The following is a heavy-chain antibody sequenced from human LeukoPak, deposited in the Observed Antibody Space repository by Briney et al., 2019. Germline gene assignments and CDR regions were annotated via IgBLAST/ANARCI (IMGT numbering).Heavy chain of an antibody. CDR2: ISYDGSNK. D-gene: IGHD5-18*01. Sequence: QPGGSLRLSCAASGFTFSSYAMHWVRQAPGKRLEWVAVISYDGSNKYYADSVKGRFTISRDNSKNTLYLQMNSLRAEDTAVYYCARTDTAMVRVYFDYWGQGTLVTVSS. CDR1: GFTFSSYA. V-gene: IGHV3-30*04. CDR3: ARTDTAMVRVYFDY. J-gene: IGHJ4*02.